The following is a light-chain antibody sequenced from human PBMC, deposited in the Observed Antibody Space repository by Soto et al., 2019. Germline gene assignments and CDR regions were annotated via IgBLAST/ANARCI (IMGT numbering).Light chain of an antibody. CDR3: QQYGSSPLT. V-gene: IGKV3-20*01. CDR2: RAS. J-gene: IGKJ4*01. Sequence: EIVLTQSPVTLSLSPGERATLSCRASQSVSSNYVAWYQQKPGQTPKVLIYRASSRATGIPDRFSGSGSGTDFTLTISRLEPEDFAMYYCQQYGSSPLTFGGGTKVDIK. CDR1: QSVSSNY.